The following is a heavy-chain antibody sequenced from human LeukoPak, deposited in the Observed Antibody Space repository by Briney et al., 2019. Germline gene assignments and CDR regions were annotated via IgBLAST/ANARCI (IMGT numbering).Heavy chain of an antibody. V-gene: IGHV4-31*03. CDR2: IYYTGST. J-gene: IGHJ4*02. D-gene: IGHD5-24*01. CDR1: GGSISSGDYY. CDR3: ARSDQRWLYSDY. Sequence: SETLSLTCTVSGGSISSGDYYWTWIRQHPGKGLEWIGYIYYTGSTFFNPSLKSRVIISVDTSKNQFSLKLSSVTAADTAVYYCARSDQRWLYSDYWGQRTLVTVSS.